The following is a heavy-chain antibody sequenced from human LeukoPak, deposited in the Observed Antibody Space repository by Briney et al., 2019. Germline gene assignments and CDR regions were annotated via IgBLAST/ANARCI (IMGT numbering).Heavy chain of an antibody. V-gene: IGHV3-7*01. D-gene: IGHD4-17*01. CDR2: IKQDGSEK. CDR1: GFTFRSYW. Sequence: GGSLRLFCAASGFTFRSYWMSWVRQAPGKGLEWVANIKQDGSEKYYVDSVKGRFTISRDNAKNSLYLQMNSLRAEDTAVYYCARVGTTVTEFDIWGQGTMVTVSS. J-gene: IGHJ3*02. CDR3: ARVGTTVTEFDI.